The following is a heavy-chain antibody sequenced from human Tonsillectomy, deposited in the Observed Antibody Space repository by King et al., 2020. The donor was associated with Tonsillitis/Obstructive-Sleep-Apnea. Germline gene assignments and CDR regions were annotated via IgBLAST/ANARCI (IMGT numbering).Heavy chain of an antibody. D-gene: IGHD5-24*01. CDR1: GGSISRYY. CDR2: IYYSGSA. J-gene: IGHJ4*02. V-gene: IGHV4-59*01. CDR3: AREARRDGYPRPFEY. Sequence: VQLQESGPGLVKPSETLSLTCTVSGGSISRYYWSWIRQPPGKGLEGVGYIYYSGSANYHPSLKSRVTISVDTSKNQFSLKLSSVTAADTAVYYCAREARRDGYPRPFEYWGQGTLVTVSP.